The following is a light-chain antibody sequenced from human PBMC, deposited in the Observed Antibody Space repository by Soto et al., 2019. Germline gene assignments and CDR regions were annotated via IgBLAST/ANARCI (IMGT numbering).Light chain of an antibody. V-gene: IGLV1-40*01. J-gene: IGLJ2*01. Sequence: QPVLTQPPSVSGAPGQRVTISCTGSRSDIGAGYRVRWYQQVPGAAPKLLIYDNTNRPSGVSARFFGSKSGTSASLAITGLQAEDEADYYCQSYDRSLSAVVFGGGTQLTVL. CDR1: RSDIGAGYR. CDR2: DNT. CDR3: QSYDRSLSAVV.